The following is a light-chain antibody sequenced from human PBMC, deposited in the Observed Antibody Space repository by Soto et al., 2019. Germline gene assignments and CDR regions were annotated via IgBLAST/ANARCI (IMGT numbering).Light chain of an antibody. CDR1: QSVSSN. CDR2: GAS. J-gene: IGKJ2*01. Sequence: EIVMTQSPATLSVSPGERATLSCRASQSVSSNLAWYQQKPGQAPRLLVYGASSRSTGLPARFSGGGSGTEFSLTISSLQSEDFGLYYCQQYNNWPHTFGQGTKLAIK. CDR3: QQYNNWPHT. V-gene: IGKV3D-15*01.